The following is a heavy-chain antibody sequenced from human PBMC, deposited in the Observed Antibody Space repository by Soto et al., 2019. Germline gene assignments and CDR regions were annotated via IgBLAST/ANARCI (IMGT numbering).Heavy chain of an antibody. CDR1: GGTFSSYA. J-gene: IGHJ4*02. CDR3: ASPQRLATIKESFIFDY. D-gene: IGHD5-12*01. V-gene: IGHV1-69*12. Sequence: QVQLVQSGAEVKKPGSSVKVSCKASGGTFSSYAISWVRQAPGQGLEWMGGIIPIFGTANYAQKFQGRVTITADESTSTAYMELSSLRSEDTAVYYCASPQRLATIKESFIFDYWGQGTLVTVSS. CDR2: IIPIFGTA.